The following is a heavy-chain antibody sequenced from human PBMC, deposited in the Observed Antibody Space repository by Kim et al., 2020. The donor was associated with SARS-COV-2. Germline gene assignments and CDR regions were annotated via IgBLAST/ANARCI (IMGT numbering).Heavy chain of an antibody. J-gene: IGHJ3*02. V-gene: IGHV1-46*01. Sequence: ASVKVSCKASGYTFTSYYMHWVRQAPGQGLEWMGIINPSGGSTSYAQKFQGRVTMTRDTTTSTVYMELSSLRSEDTAVYYCARGHDYGDPPSENAFDIWGQGTMVTVSS. D-gene: IGHD4-17*01. CDR1: GYTFTSYY. CDR2: INPSGGST. CDR3: ARGHDYGDPPSENAFDI.